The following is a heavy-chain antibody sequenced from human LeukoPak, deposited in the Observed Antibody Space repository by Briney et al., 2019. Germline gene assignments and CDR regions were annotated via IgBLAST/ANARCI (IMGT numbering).Heavy chain of an antibody. CDR3: ARDQEGFDY. CDR2: IYPRDGST. V-gene: IGHV1-46*01. Sequence: ASVKVSCKASGYTFTSNYIHWVRQAPGQGLEWMGMIYPRDGSTSYAQKFQGRVTVTRDTSTSTVHMELSGLRSEGTAVYCCARDQEGFDYWGQGTLVTVSS. CDR1: GYTFTSNY. J-gene: IGHJ4*02.